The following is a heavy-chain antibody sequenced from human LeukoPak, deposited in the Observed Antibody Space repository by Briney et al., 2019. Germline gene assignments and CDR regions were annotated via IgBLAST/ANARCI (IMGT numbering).Heavy chain of an antibody. CDR3: AITYFYDSRGYYSFQH. J-gene: IGHJ1*01. V-gene: IGHV3-23*01. D-gene: IGHD3-22*01. Sequence: GGSLRLSCAASGFTFSSYAMSWVRQAPGKGLEWVSTISDSGGGTYYADYVKGRFTISRDNSKNALYLQMNSLRAEDTAVYFCAITYFYDSRGYYSFQHWGQGTLVTVSS. CDR1: GFTFSSYA. CDR2: ISDSGGGT.